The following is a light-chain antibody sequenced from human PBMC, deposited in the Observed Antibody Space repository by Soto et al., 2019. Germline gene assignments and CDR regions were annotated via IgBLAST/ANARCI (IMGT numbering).Light chain of an antibody. V-gene: IGKV3-15*01. CDR1: QSVFSS. CDR2: GAA. CDR3: QQYENYWT. J-gene: IGKJ1*01. Sequence: EIVMTQSPATLSVSPGERATLSCRASQSVFSSLAWYQQKPGQAPRLLIYGAATRATGIPARFSGSGSGTEFTLTISSLQSEDFAVYYCQQYENYWTFGQGTRVEIK.